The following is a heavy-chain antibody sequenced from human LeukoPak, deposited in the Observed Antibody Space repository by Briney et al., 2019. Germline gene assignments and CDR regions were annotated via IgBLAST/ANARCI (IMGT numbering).Heavy chain of an antibody. CDR1: GGSISSGGYS. CDR3: ARGRAGLGFDY. CDR2: IYHSGST. Sequence: PSETLSLTCAVSGGSISSGGYSWSWIRQPPGKGLEWIGYIYHSGSTYYNPSLKSRVTISVDTSKNQFSLKLSSVTAADTAVYYCARGRAGLGFDYWGQGTLVTVSS. D-gene: IGHD1-14*01. V-gene: IGHV4-30-2*01. J-gene: IGHJ4*02.